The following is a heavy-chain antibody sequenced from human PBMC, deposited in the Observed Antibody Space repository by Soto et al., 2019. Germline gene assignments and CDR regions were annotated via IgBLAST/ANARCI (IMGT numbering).Heavy chain of an antibody. D-gene: IGHD5-12*01. J-gene: IGHJ4*02. CDR2: ISYDGSNK. Sequence: QVQLVESGEGVVQPGRSLRLSCAASGFTFSSYAMHWVRQAPGKGLEWVAVISYDGSNKYYADSVKGRFTISRDNSKNTLYLQMNSLRAEDTAVYYCAREGGDGYNYYFDYWGQGTLVTVSS. CDR3: AREGGDGYNYYFDY. V-gene: IGHV3-30-3*01. CDR1: GFTFSSYA.